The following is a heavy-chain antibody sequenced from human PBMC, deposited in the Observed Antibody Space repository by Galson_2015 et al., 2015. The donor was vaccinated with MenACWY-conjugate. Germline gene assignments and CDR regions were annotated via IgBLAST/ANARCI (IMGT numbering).Heavy chain of an antibody. J-gene: IGHJ4*02. CDR1: GFTFRSNV. Sequence: SLILSCAASGFTFRSNVLHGVGQAPGKGLEWVAVISEAGNNKNYADSVKGRFTISRANSKHQLYLQMTTLRAEDTAVYYCAREGNDYDFWSTYYYYFDYWGQGTLVTVSS. V-gene: IGHV3-30-3*01. D-gene: IGHD3-3*01. CDR3: AREGNDYDFWSTYYYYFDY. CDR2: ISEAGNNK.